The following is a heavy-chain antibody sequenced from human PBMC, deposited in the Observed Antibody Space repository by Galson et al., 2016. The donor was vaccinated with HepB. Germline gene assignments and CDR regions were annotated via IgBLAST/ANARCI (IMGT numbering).Heavy chain of an antibody. D-gene: IGHD3-3*01. CDR2: INPNSGGT. CDR3: ACYDFSSVRTFDP. V-gene: IGHV1-2*02. J-gene: IGHJ5*02. CDR1: GYTFTGYY. Sequence: SVKVSCKASGYTFTGYYMHWVRQAPGQGLEWMGWINPNSGGTNYAQKFQGRVTMTRDTSISTVYMELSRLKSDDTAVYYCACYDFSSVRTFDPWGQGTLVTVSS.